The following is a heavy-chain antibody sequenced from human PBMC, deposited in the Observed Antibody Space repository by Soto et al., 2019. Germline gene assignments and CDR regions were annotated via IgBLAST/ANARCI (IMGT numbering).Heavy chain of an antibody. Sequence: GGSLRLSCAASGFTFDDCAMHWVRQAPGKGLEWVSGISWNSGSIGYADSVKGRFTISRDNAKNSLYLQMNSLRAEDTALYYCARDMTSYGMDVWGQGTTVTVSS. CDR1: GFTFDDCA. D-gene: IGHD2-2*01. CDR3: ARDMTSYGMDV. CDR2: ISWNSGSI. V-gene: IGHV3-9*01. J-gene: IGHJ6*02.